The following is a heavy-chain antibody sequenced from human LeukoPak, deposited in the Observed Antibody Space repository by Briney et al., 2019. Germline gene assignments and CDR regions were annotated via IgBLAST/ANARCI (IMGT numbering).Heavy chain of an antibody. CDR3: ARGCSSTSCYAVAPFDP. Sequence: PGGSLRLSCAASGFTFSSYSMNWVRQAPGKELEWVSSISSSSSYIYYADSVKGRFTISRDNAKNSLYLQMNSLRAEDTAVYYCARGCSSTSCYAVAPFDPWGQGTLVTVSS. J-gene: IGHJ5*02. D-gene: IGHD2-2*01. CDR1: GFTFSSYS. CDR2: ISSSSSYI. V-gene: IGHV3-21*01.